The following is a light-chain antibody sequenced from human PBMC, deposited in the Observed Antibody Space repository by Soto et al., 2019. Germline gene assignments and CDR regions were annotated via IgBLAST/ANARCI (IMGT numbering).Light chain of an antibody. CDR2: EAR. CDR3: SADTARSTLV. CDR1: MRDVGAYNL. V-gene: IGLV2-14*01. J-gene: IGLJ3*02. Sequence: QSALTQPASVSGSAGQSITISCSGTMRDVGAYNLVSWYQQHPGTAPKLIIYEARNRPSGLSSRFSGSRSGNTASLTISGRQPEDEGDYYCSADTARSTLVFGGGTKLTVL.